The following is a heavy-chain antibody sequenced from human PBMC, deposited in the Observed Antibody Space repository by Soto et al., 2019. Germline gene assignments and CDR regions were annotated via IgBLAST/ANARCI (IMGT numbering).Heavy chain of an antibody. D-gene: IGHD6-13*01. Sequence: GGSLRLSCAASGFTFSSYAMSWVRQAPGKGLEWVSAISVSGGSTYYADSVKGRFTISRDNSKNTLYLQMNSLRAEDTAVYYCARDGIAAAGPYYGMDVWGQGTTVTVSS. V-gene: IGHV3-23*01. CDR3: ARDGIAAAGPYYGMDV. CDR1: GFTFSSYA. CDR2: ISVSGGST. J-gene: IGHJ6*02.